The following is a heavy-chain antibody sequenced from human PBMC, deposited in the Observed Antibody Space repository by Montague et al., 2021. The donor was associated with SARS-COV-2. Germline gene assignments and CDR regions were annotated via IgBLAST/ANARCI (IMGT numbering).Heavy chain of an antibody. D-gene: IGHD3-9*01. CDR1: GFSLSTSGMC. CDR3: ARRTYDNLTWYDYGMDV. V-gene: IGHV2-70*11. J-gene: IGHJ6*02. CDR2: IDWDDDK. Sequence: VKPTQTLTLTCTFSGFSLSTSGMCVSWIRQPPGKALEWLARIDWDDDKYYSTSLETRLTISKDTSKNQVVLTMTNMDPVDTATYYCARRTYDNLTWYDYGMDVWGQGTMVTVSS.